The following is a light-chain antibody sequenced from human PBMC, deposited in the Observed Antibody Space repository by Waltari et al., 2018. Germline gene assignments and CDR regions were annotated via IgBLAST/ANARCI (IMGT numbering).Light chain of an antibody. J-gene: IGKJ3*01. CDR1: QSVRNY. CDR2: AAS. CDR3: QYRGHWPPDAS. Sequence: EIVLTQSPATLSLSPGERATLSCRASQSVRNYLAWYQQKPGQAPRLLIYAASNQATGIPARFSGSGSGTDFTLTISSLEPEDFAVYYCQYRGHWPPDASFGPGTKVDIK. V-gene: IGKV3-11*01.